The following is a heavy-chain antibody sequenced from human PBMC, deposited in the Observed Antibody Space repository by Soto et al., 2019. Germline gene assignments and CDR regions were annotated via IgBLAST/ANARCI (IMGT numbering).Heavy chain of an antibody. CDR3: ARDPGIAVAGTFDY. D-gene: IGHD6-19*01. Sequence: GGSVRLSCAASGFTFSSYGMHWVRQAPGKGLEWVAVIWYDGSNKYYADSVKGRFTISRDNSKNTLYLQMNSLRAEDTAVYYCARDPGIAVAGTFDYWGQGTLVTVSS. CDR2: IWYDGSNK. CDR1: GFTFSSYG. V-gene: IGHV3-33*01. J-gene: IGHJ4*02.